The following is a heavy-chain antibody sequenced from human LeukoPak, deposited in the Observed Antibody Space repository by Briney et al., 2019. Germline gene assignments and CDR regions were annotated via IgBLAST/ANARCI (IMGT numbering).Heavy chain of an antibody. CDR3: ASGSGSYRTPYHYMDV. Sequence: GGSLRLSCVASGFTVSSNYMSWVRQAPGKGLEWVSVIYSGGSTYYADSVKGRFTISRDNSQNTLYLQMNSLRAEDTAVYYCASGSGSYRTPYHYMDVWGTGTTVTVSS. D-gene: IGHD3-10*01. CDR1: GFTVSSNY. J-gene: IGHJ6*03. CDR2: IYSGGST. V-gene: IGHV3-53*01.